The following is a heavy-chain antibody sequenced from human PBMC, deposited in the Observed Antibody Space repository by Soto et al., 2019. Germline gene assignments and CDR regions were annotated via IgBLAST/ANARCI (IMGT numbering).Heavy chain of an antibody. CDR3: ARVTVPAAIGPFDY. D-gene: IGHD2-2*02. CDR2: INAGNGNT. J-gene: IGHJ4*02. V-gene: IGHV1-3*01. Sequence: QVQLVQSGAEVKKPGASVKVSCKASGYTFTSYAMHWVRQAPGQRLGWVGWINAGNGNTKYSQKFQGRVTITRDTSASTAYMELSSLRSEDTAVYYCARVTVPAAIGPFDYWGQGTLVTVSS. CDR1: GYTFTSYA.